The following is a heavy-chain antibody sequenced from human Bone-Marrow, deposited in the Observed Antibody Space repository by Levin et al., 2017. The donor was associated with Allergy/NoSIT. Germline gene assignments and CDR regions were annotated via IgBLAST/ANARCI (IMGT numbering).Heavy chain of an antibody. V-gene: IGHV3-21*01. CDR3: ARGLEYSGLP. D-gene: IGHD5-12*01. J-gene: IGHJ5*02. CDR1: GFTFSIYS. CDR2: ITSSSSYI. Sequence: SCAASGFTFSIYSMNWVRQAPGKGLNWVSSITSSSSYIYYADSVKGRFTITRDNAKNSLYLQMSSLRVEDTAVYYCARGLEYSGLPWGQGSLVTVSS.